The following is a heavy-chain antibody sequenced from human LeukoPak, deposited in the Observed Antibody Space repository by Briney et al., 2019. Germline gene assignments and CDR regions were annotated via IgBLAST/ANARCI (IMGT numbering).Heavy chain of an antibody. Sequence: GGSLRLSCAASGFTVSSNYMSWVRQAPGKGLEWVSVIYSGGSTYYVDSVKGRFTISRDNSKNTLYLQMNSLRAEDTAVYYCARLGSYGSGSYYSVDYWGQGTLVTVSS. V-gene: IGHV3-53*01. D-gene: IGHD3-10*01. CDR1: GFTVSSNY. CDR2: IYSGGST. J-gene: IGHJ4*02. CDR3: ARLGSYGSGSYYSVDY.